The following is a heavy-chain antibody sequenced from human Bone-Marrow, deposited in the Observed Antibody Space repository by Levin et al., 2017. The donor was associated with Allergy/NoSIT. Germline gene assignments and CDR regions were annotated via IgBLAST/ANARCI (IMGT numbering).Heavy chain of an antibody. CDR1: EDSFTNYW. Sequence: PGGSLRLSCKCSEDSFTNYWIGWVRQMPGKGLEWMGITHPDDSDTRYSPSFQGQVTISADKSITTAYLQWSSLKSSDTATYYCARGGTHLSRIRMIGGGALGKTFYYHGLDVWGQGTTVTVSS. V-gene: IGHV5-51*01. J-gene: IGHJ6*02. CDR2: THPDDSDT. CDR3: ARGGTHLSRIRMIGGGALGKTFYYHGLDV. D-gene: IGHD3-10*01.